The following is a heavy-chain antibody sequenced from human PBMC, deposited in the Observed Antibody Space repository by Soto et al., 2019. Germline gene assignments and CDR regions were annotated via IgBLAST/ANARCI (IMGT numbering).Heavy chain of an antibody. CDR3: AGHSSSWPIFDY. Sequence: SETLSLTCIVSGGSISSYFWNWIRQPPGKGLEWIGYIHYTGSTKYNPSLKSRVSISVDTSKNQFSLKLSSVTAADTAVYYCAGHSSSWPIFDYWGQGTLVTVSS. D-gene: IGHD6-13*01. CDR2: IHYTGST. J-gene: IGHJ4*02. V-gene: IGHV4-59*08. CDR1: GGSISSYF.